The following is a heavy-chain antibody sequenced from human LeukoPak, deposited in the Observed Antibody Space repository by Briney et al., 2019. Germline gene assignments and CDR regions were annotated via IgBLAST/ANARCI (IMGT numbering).Heavy chain of an antibody. Sequence: GEPLKISCKGSGYSFTSYWIGWVRQVPGKGVEGMGIIYPGDSDTRFSPSFQGQVTISADNSISTAYLQWSSLKASDTAMYYCARRVVRGVNYWFDPWGQGTLVTVSS. V-gene: IGHV5-51*01. CDR1: GYSFTSYW. J-gene: IGHJ5*02. CDR3: ARRVVRGVNYWFDP. D-gene: IGHD3-10*01. CDR2: IYPGDSDT.